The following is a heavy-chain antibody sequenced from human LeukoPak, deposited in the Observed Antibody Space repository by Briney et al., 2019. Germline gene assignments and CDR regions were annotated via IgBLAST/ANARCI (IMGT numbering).Heavy chain of an antibody. Sequence: SETLSLTCAVYGGSFSGYYWSWIRQPPGKGLEWIGEINHSGSTNYNPSLKSRVTMSVDTSKNQFSLKLSSVTAADTAVYYCARSGATYYYGSGSYPPLSRYYMDVWGKGTTVTISS. J-gene: IGHJ6*03. CDR2: INHSGST. CDR1: GGSFSGYY. D-gene: IGHD3-10*01. V-gene: IGHV4-34*01. CDR3: ARSGATYYYGSGSYPPLSRYYMDV.